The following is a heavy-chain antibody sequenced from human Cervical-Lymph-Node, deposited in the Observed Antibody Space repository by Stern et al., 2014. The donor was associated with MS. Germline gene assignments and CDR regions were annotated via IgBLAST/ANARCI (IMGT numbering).Heavy chain of an antibody. V-gene: IGHV2-70*04. J-gene: IGHJ4*02. CDR1: GFSLSTSGMR. CDR2: VDWDDDK. D-gene: IGHD3-22*01. Sequence: QVTLKESGPALVKPTQTLTLTCTFSGFSLSTSGMRVSWIRQPPGKALEWLARVDWDDDKFYRTSLKTRLTISKDTSKNQVVLTMTNMDPVDTATYYCARMGDSSGYGFDYWGQGTLVTVSS. CDR3: ARMGDSSGYGFDY.